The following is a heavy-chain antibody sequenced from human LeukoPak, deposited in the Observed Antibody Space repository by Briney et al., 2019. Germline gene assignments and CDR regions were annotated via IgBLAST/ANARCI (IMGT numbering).Heavy chain of an antibody. D-gene: IGHD3-22*01. V-gene: IGHV3-23*01. CDR1: GFTFSSPW. Sequence: PGGSLRLSCVASGFTFSSPWMSWVRQAPGKGLEWVSAISGSGGSTYYADSVKGRFTISRDNSKNTLYLQMNSLRAEDTAVYYCARDGDYDSSGYPFFDYWGQGTLVTVSS. CDR2: ISGSGGST. J-gene: IGHJ4*02. CDR3: ARDGDYDSSGYPFFDY.